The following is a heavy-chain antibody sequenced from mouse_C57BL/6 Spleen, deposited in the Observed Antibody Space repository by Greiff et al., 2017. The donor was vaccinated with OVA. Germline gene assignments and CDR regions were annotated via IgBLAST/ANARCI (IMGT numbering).Heavy chain of an antibody. J-gene: IGHJ1*03. CDR3: ARPPYYYGSSYDWYFDV. CDR2: ISSGSSTI. V-gene: IGHV5-17*01. Sequence: EVQLVESGGGLVKPGGSLKLSCAASGFTFSDYGMHWVRQAPEKGLEWVAYISSGSSTIYYADTVKGRFTISRDNAKNTLFLQMTSLRSEDTAMYYCARPPYYYGSSYDWYFDVWGTGTTVTVSS. CDR1: GFTFSDYG. D-gene: IGHD1-1*01.